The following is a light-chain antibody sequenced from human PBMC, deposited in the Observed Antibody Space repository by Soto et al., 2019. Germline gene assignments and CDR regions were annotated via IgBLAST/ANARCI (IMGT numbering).Light chain of an antibody. CDR3: QQYYSTPVT. CDR1: QSVLYSSNNKNY. V-gene: IGKV4-1*01. CDR2: WAS. Sequence: DIVMTHSPDSLAVSLSERATINCKSSQSVLYSSNNKNYLAWYQQKPGQPPKLLIYWASTRESGVPDRFSGSGSGTDFTLTISSLQAEDVAVYYCQQYYSTPVTFGVGTKVAIK. J-gene: IGKJ4*01.